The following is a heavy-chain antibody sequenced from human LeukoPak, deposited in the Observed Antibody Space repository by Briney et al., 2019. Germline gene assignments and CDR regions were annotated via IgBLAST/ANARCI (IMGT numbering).Heavy chain of an antibody. CDR3: AKGRSVAVAGTNAFDI. CDR2: ISGSGGST. J-gene: IGHJ3*02. CDR1: GFTFSSYA. Sequence: GGSLRLSCAASGFTFSSYAMSWVRQAPGKGLKWVSAISGSGGSTYYADSVKGRFTISRDNSKNTLYLQMNSLRAEDTAVYYCAKGRSVAVAGTNAFDIWGQGTMVTVSS. V-gene: IGHV3-23*01. D-gene: IGHD6-19*01.